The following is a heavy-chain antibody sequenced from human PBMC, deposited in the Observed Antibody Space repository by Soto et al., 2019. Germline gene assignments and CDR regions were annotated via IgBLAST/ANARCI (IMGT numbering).Heavy chain of an antibody. CDR2: ISGDGGST. D-gene: IGHD4-4*01. V-gene: IGHV3-43*02. J-gene: IGHJ6*02. CDR1: GFTFDDYA. CDR3: AKDIYSNYYYYGMDV. Sequence: GESLKISCAASGFTFDDYAMHWVRQAPGKGLEWVSLISGDGGSTYYADSVKGRFTISRDNSKNSLYPQMNSLRTEDTALYYCAKDIYSNYYYYGMDVWGQGPRSPSP.